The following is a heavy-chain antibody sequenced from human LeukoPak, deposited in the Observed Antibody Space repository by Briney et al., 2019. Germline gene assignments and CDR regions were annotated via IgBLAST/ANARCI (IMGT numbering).Heavy chain of an antibody. CDR1: GFTFSSYA. D-gene: IGHD6-13*01. Sequence: PGGSLRLSCAASGFTFSSYAMHWVRQAPGKGLEWVAVISYDGSNKYYADSVKGRFTISRDNSKNTLYLQMNSLRAEDTAVYYCARGGPRYSSSWYYFDYWAREPWSPSPQ. CDR2: ISYDGSNK. J-gene: IGHJ4*02. CDR3: ARGGPRYSSSWYYFDY. V-gene: IGHV3-30*01.